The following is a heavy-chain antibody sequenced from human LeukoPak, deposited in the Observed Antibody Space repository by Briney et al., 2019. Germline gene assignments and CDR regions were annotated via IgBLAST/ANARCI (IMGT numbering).Heavy chain of an antibody. CDR1: GSSFTMYG. J-gene: IGHJ4*02. D-gene: IGHD6-19*01. V-gene: IGHV3-30*18. Sequence: PGRPLRLPCAASGSSFTMYGIHWVHQAPGKGLEWVAVISTDGNNEYYANSVKGRFTISRDNSKNTVYLQMTSLRTEDTAVYYCAKDQIGWASGYVSGPLYQWGQGTLVTVSS. CDR3: AKDQIGWASGYVSGPLYQ. CDR2: ISTDGNNE.